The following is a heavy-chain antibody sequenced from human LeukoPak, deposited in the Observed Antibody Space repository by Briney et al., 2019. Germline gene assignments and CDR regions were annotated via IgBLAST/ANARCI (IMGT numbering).Heavy chain of an antibody. CDR1: GGSISSSSYY. J-gene: IGHJ6*02. CDR2: IYYSGST. D-gene: IGHD5-18*01. V-gene: IGHV4-39*01. Sequence: SETLSLTCTVSGGSISSSSYYWGWIRQPPGKGLEWIGSIYYSGSTYYNPSLKSRVIISVDTSKNQFSLKLSSVTAADTAVYYCSLRGYSYGPRYYYYYGMDVWGQGTTVTVSS. CDR3: SLRGYSYGPRYYYYYGMDV.